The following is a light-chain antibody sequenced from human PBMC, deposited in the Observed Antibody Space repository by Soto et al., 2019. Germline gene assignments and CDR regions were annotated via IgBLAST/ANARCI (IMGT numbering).Light chain of an antibody. J-gene: IGKJ5*01. Sequence: EIVLTQSPATLSLSPGERATLSCRASPSVTNYLAWYHQKPGQAPRLLIYGAFNRATGIPARFSGSGSGTDFTLTISSLEPEDFAVYYCQQRNIWPPVTFGQGTLLEIK. CDR1: PSVTNY. CDR3: QQRNIWPPVT. V-gene: IGKV3-11*01. CDR2: GAF.